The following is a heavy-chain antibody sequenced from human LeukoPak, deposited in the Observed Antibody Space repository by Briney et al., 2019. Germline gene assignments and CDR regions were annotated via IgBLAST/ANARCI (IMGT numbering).Heavy chain of an antibody. CDR1: GYIFTSYY. CDR2: INPSGGIT. D-gene: IGHD2-2*01. V-gene: IGHV1-46*01. Sequence: GASVKVSCKTSGYIFTSYYIHWVRQAPGQGLEWMGIINPSGGITTYAQEFQGRVTMTRDTSTSTVYMELSSLRSDGTAVYYCARGVDCSSTSCYAAGDYWGQGTLVTVSS. CDR3: ARGVDCSSTSCYAAGDY. J-gene: IGHJ4*02.